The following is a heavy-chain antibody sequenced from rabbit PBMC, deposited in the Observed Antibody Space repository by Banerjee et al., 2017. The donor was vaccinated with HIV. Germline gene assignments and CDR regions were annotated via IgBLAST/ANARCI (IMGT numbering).Heavy chain of an antibody. Sequence: QEQLEESGGDLVKPEGSLTLTCTASGFSFRSDYDICWVRQAPGKGLEWIACINTSSGNTVYASWAKGRFTISKTSSTTVTLQMTSLTAADTATYFCARGDISSGWDLWGPGTLVTVS. CDR3: ARGDISSGWDL. V-gene: IGHV1S45*01. CDR1: GFSFRSDYD. J-gene: IGHJ4*01. D-gene: IGHD4-1*01. CDR2: INTSSGNT.